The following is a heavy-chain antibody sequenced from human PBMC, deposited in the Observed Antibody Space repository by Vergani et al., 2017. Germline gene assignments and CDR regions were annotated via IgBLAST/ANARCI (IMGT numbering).Heavy chain of an antibody. J-gene: IGHJ4*02. Sequence: QVQLVQSGAEVKKPGSSVKVSCKASGGTFSSYTISWVRQAPGRGLEWMGRIIPILGIANYAQKFQGRVTITADKSTSTAYMELSSLRSEDTAGYYCARASDAAAGIRYWGQGTLVTVSS. CDR3: ARASDAAAGIRY. D-gene: IGHD6-13*01. V-gene: IGHV1-69*02. CDR2: IIPILGIA. CDR1: GGTFSSYT.